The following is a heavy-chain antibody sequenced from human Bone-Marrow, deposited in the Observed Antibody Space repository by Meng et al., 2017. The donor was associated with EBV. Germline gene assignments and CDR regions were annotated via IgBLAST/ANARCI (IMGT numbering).Heavy chain of an antibody. V-gene: IGHV1-69*01. CDR1: GGNFRISA. CDR2: FLPILGAP. J-gene: IGHJ4*02. CDR3: ARESGRGYSSDY. Sequence: VQLVESGAEVKKPGSSVKVSCKVSGGNFRISAISWLRQAPGQGLEWMGGFLPILGAPNYAQRFQDRVTITADESTSTGYMELSSLRSDDTAVYYCARESGRGYSSDYWGQGTLVTVSS. D-gene: IGHD5-18*01.